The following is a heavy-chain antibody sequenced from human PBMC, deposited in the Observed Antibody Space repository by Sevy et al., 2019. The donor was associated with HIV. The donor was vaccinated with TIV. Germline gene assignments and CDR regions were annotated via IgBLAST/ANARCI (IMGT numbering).Heavy chain of an antibody. V-gene: IGHV3-48*02. D-gene: IGHD6-19*01. J-gene: IGHJ4*02. CDR2: ISDSGRTI. CDR3: ARDQSSCWYNPLDH. Sequence: GGSLRLSCAASGFTFSTYSMNWVRQAPGKGLEWVSYISDSGRTIYYADSVKGRFTISRDNAKNSLYLQMNSLRDEDTAVYYCARDQSSCWYNPLDHWGQGTLVTVSS. CDR1: GFTFSTYS.